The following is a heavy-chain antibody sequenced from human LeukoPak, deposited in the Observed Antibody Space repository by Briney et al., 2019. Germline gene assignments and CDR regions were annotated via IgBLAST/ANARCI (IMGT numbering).Heavy chain of an antibody. CDR2: INPSGGST. CDR3: ARVKGNSGWYWGWFDP. CDR1: GYTFTGYY. J-gene: IGHJ5*02. D-gene: IGHD6-19*01. Sequence: ASVKVSCKASGYTFTGYYMHWVRQAPGQGLEWMGIINPSGGSTSYAQKFQGRVTMTRDTSTSTVYMELSSLRSEDTAVYYCARVKGNSGWYWGWFDPWGQGTLVTVSS. V-gene: IGHV1-46*01.